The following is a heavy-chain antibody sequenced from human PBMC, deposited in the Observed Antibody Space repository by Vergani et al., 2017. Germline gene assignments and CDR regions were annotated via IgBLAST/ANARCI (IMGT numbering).Heavy chain of an antibody. CDR2: ISSSSSYI. J-gene: IGHJ4*02. CDR3: ARDPEPELEMPIDY. Sequence: VQLVESGGGVVQPGGSLRLSCIASGFTFRIYGMHWVRQAPGKGLEWVSSISSSSSYIYYADSVKGRFAIARDNAKNALDLQMNSLRAEDTAVYYGARDPEPELEMPIDYWGQGTLVTVSS. D-gene: IGHD5-24*01. V-gene: IGHV3-21*02. CDR1: GFTFRIYG.